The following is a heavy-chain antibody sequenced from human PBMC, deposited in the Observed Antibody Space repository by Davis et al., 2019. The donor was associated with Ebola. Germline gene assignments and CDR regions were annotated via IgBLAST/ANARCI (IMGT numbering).Heavy chain of an antibody. CDR3: AKGYGGYYFFDY. D-gene: IGHD3-22*01. V-gene: IGHV3-23*01. Sequence: GESLKISCAASGFTFSSYSMNWVRQAPGKGLEWVSGISGSGASTDYADSVKGRFTISRDNSKNTLYLQMNSLRAEDTAIYNCAKGYGGYYFFDYWGQGTLVTVSS. CDR2: ISGSGAST. J-gene: IGHJ4*02. CDR1: GFTFSSYS.